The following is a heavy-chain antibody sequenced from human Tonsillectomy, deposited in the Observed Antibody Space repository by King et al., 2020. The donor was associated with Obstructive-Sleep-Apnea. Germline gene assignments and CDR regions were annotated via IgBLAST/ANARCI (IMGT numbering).Heavy chain of an antibody. V-gene: IGHV3-9*01. J-gene: IGHJ5*02. CDR3: AKDAPGYSSSWPNGFDP. Sequence: VQLVESGGGLVQPGRSLRLSCAASGFTFDDYAMHWVRQAPGKGLEWVSGISWNSGSIGYADSVKGRFTISRDNAKNSLYLQMNSLRAEDTALYYCAKDAPGYSSSWPNGFDPWGQGPLVTVSS. CDR2: ISWNSGSI. D-gene: IGHD6-13*01. CDR1: GFTFDDYA.